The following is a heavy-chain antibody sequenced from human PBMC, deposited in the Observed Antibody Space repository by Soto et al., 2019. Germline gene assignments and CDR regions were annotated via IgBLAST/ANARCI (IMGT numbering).Heavy chain of an antibody. J-gene: IGHJ6*02. CDR2: IGPIFGTT. CDR1: GGTFSNYA. V-gene: IGHV1-69*12. D-gene: IGHD6-19*01. CDR3: ERVEAVAGIYNYHGLDV. Sequence: QVQLVQSGAEVKKPGSSVKVSCKASGGTFSNYAISWVRQAPGQGLEWMGGIGPIFGTTYYAQKFQGRVTIIADDSTTTAYLELSSLSSEDTAMYYCERVEAVAGIYNYHGLDVWGQGTAVSVSS.